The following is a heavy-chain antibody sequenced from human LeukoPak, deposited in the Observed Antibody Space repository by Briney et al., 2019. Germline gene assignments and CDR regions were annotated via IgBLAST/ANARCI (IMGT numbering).Heavy chain of an antibody. J-gene: IGHJ4*02. CDR2: FDPEDGET. CDR3: ATRLDSTSISGSQIDY. V-gene: IGHV1-24*01. Sequence: ASVKVSCKVSGYTLTELSMHWVRQPPGKGLEWMGGFDPEDGETIYAQKFQGRVTMTEDTSTDTAYMELSNLRSEDTAVYYCATRLDSTSISGSQIDYWGQGTLVTVSS. D-gene: IGHD1-26*01. CDR1: GYTLTELS.